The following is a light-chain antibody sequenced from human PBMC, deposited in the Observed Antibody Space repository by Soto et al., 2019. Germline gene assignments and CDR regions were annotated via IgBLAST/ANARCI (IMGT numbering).Light chain of an antibody. J-gene: IGKJ3*01. CDR1: HDIGNS. CDR3: QKSDHLPL. V-gene: IGKV1-33*01. Sequence: DIPMTQSPPSLSASVGDKVTVTCQASHDIGNSLNWYQDKPGQPPKLVIYDAYNLETGVPSTFSGNGYGTDFTFTISSLRPEDIATYYCQKSDHLPLFGPGTKVDI. CDR2: DAY.